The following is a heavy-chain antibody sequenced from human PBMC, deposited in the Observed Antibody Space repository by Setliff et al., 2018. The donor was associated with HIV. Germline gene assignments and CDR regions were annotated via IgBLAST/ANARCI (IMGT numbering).Heavy chain of an antibody. V-gene: IGHV4-39*01. Sequence: SETLSLTCTVSGSSITTSTFYWGWIRQPPGKGLEWIGGIYYSGSTYYNPSLKSRLTITQHTSKNHFSLSLSSVTAADTAVYYCARQFWMPTTLYFDSLGPGTLVTVSS. D-gene: IGHD5-12*01. CDR3: ARQFWMPTTLYFDS. CDR1: GSSITTSTFY. J-gene: IGHJ4*02. CDR2: IYYSGST.